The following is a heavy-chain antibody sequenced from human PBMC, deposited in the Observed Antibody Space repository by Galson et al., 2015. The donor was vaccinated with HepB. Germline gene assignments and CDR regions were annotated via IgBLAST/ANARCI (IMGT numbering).Heavy chain of an antibody. Sequence: SLRLSCAASGFTFSSYGMHWVRQAPGKGLEWVAVISYDGSNKYYADSVKGRFTISRDNSKNTLYLQMNSLRAEDTAVYYCARKGPGGLIRDFDYWGQGTLVTVSS. J-gene: IGHJ4*02. CDR1: GFTFSSYG. D-gene: IGHD3-10*01. CDR2: ISYDGSNK. V-gene: IGHV3-30*03. CDR3: ARKGPGGLIRDFDY.